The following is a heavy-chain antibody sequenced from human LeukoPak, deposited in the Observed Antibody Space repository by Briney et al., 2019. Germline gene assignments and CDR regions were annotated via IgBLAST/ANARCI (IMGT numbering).Heavy chain of an antibody. CDR1: GGSISSSSYY. D-gene: IGHD3-22*01. CDR2: IYTSGST. V-gene: IGHV4-61*02. J-gene: IGHJ3*02. Sequence: SETLSLTCTVSGGSISSSSYYWSWIRQPAGKGLEWIGRIYTSGSTNYNPSLKSRVTMSVDTSKNQFSLKLSSVTAADTAVYYCARLSYDSSGYYHDAFDIWGQGTMVTVSS. CDR3: ARLSYDSSGYYHDAFDI.